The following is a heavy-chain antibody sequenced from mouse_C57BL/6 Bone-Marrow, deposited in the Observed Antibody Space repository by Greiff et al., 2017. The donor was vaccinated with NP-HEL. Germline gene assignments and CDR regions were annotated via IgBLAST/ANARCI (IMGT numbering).Heavy chain of an antibody. CDR1: GYTFTSYW. CDR2: IDPSDSYT. D-gene: IGHD1-1*01. CDR3: ARCVTTVVATKVWYFDV. V-gene: IGHV1-50*01. J-gene: IGHJ1*03. Sequence: VQLQQPGAELVKPGASVKLSCKASGYTFTSYWMQWVKQRPGQGLEWIGEIDPSDSYTNYNQKFKGKATLTVDTSSSTAYMQLSSLTSEDSAVYYCARCVTTVVATKVWYFDVWGTGTTVTVSS.